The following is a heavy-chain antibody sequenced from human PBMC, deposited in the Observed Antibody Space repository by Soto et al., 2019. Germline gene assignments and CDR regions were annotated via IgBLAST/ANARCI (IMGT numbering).Heavy chain of an antibody. CDR2: IGGGGFDT. CDR1: VFTFNTYP. Sequence: PGLSLRLSCEPSVFTFNTYPMIWVLQKPVKGLEWVSAIGGGGFDTYYADSVKGRFTISRDNSKNTLYLQTNRLRAEDTAVYYCARHDDSSGYFTDFEYWGQGTLVTVSS. V-gene: IGHV3-23*01. D-gene: IGHD3-22*01. CDR3: ARHDDSSGYFTDFEY. J-gene: IGHJ4*02.